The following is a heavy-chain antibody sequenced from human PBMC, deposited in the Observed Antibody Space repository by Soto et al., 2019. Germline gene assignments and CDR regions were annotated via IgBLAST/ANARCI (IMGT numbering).Heavy chain of an antibody. CDR1: GITLGDTY. CDR3: ASGKWSLDY. D-gene: IGHD2-8*01. Sequence: SLACGSSGITLGDTYITWTRYASGRRMEWLSYISNDDYTTYYADSVKGRCTIDRDNAKDSLYLQLNGLRVEDTAVYSLASGKWSLDYWGQGILVTVSS. V-gene: IGHV3-11*01. J-gene: IGHJ4*02. CDR2: ISNDDYTT.